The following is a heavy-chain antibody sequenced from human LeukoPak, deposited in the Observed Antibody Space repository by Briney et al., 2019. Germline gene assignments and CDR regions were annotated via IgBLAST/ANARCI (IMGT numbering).Heavy chain of an antibody. CDR1: GFTFNSYW. D-gene: IGHD5-18*01. CDR2: IKQDGSEN. V-gene: IGHV3-7*01. J-gene: IGHJ6*03. CDR3: ARVDTAMDPYYYYYMDV. Sequence: GGSLRLSCAASGFTFNSYWMSWVRQARGKGLEWVANIKQDGSENYYVDSVKGRFTISRDNAKNSLYLQMNSLRTEDTAVYYCARVDTAMDPYYYYYMDVWGKGTTVTVSS.